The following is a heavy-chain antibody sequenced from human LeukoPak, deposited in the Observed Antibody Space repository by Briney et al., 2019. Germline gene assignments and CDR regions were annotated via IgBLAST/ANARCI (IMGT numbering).Heavy chain of an antibody. J-gene: IGHJ6*02. D-gene: IGHD3-10*01. CDR3: AKDGYGSGSYFFPGGMDV. CDR2: ISGSGGST. CDR1: GFTFSSYA. V-gene: IGHV3-23*01. Sequence: GSLRLSCAASGFTFSSYAMSWVRQAPGKGLEWVSAISGSGGSTYYAASVKGRFTISRDNSKNTLYLQMNSLRAEDTAVYYCAKDGYGSGSYFFPGGMDVWGQGTTVTVSS.